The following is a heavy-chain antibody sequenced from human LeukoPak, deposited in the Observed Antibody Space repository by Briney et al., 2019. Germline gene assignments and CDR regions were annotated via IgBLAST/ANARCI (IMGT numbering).Heavy chain of an antibody. J-gene: IGHJ4*02. CDR3: AKGQLDYSGYDYVIGY. V-gene: IGHV3-23*01. Sequence: PGGSLRLSCAASGFTFSSYAMSWVRQAPGKGLEWVSAISGSGGSTYYADSVKGRFTISRDNSKNTLYLQMNSLRAEDTAVYCCAKGQLDYSGYDYVIGYWGQGTLVTVSS. CDR1: GFTFSSYA. D-gene: IGHD5-12*01. CDR2: ISGSGGST.